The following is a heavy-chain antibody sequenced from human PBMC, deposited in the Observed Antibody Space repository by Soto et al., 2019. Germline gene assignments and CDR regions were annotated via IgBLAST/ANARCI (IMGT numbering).Heavy chain of an antibody. Sequence: SETLSLTCTVSGGSIGNYFSNWIRQPAGKGLEWIGRIDNSGSTNYNPSLKSRITMSADTSRNQFSLKLNSVTAADTAVYYCARGGQDFWSGSFDYWGQGALVTVSS. D-gene: IGHD3-3*01. CDR3: ARGGQDFWSGSFDY. CDR1: GGSIGNYF. J-gene: IGHJ4*02. CDR2: IDNSGST. V-gene: IGHV4-4*07.